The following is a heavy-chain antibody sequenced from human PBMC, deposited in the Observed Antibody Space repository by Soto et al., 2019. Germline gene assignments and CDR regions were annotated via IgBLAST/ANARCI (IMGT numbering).Heavy chain of an antibody. D-gene: IGHD3-22*01. CDR2: IYHSGST. CDR3: ERDTYDSIFYYSGDS. V-gene: IGHV4-4*02. CDR1: GGSISSSNW. J-gene: IGHJ5*01. Sequence: SETLALTCAVSGGSISSSNWWSRVRQPPGKVLEWIGEIYHSGSTNYNPSLKSRVTISVDKSKNQFSLKLSSVTAEETAVYYSERDTYDSIFYYSGDSWGHGTLVTVSS.